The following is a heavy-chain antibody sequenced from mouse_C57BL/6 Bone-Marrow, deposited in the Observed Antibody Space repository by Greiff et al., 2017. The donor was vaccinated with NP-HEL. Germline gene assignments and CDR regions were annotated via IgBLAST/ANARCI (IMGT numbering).Heavy chain of an antibody. D-gene: IGHD1-1*01. CDR3: ARWYYGSSYYFDY. CDR2: IYPGGGYT. V-gene: IGHV1-63*01. J-gene: IGHJ2*01. Sequence: VQLQQSGAELVRPGTSVKMSCKASGYNFTNYWIGWAKQRPGHGLEWIGDIYPGGGYTNSNPKFTGKATLTSAKSSSTADMQFSSLTSEDSAIYYCARWYYGSSYYFDYWGQGTTLTVSS. CDR1: GYNFTNYW.